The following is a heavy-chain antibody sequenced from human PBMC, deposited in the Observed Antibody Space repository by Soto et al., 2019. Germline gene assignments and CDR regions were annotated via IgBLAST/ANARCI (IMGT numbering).Heavy chain of an antibody. CDR2: ISAYNGNT. Sequence: QVQLVQSGAEVKKPGASVKVSCKASGYTFTSYGISWVRQAPGQGLGWMGWISAYNGNTNYAQKLQGRVTMTTDTSTSTAYMELRSLRSDDTAVYYCASSYCGGDCYSVYYYYGMDVWGQGTTVTVSS. CDR1: GYTFTSYG. CDR3: ASSYCGGDCYSVYYYYGMDV. J-gene: IGHJ6*02. D-gene: IGHD2-21*02. V-gene: IGHV1-18*01.